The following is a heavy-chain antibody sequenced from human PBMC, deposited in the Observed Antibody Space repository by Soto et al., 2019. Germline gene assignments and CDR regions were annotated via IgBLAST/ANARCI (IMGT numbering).Heavy chain of an antibody. V-gene: IGHV3-33*01. CDR3: ARGYCSGGSCYHNFDY. J-gene: IGHJ4*02. CDR1: GFTFSSYG. D-gene: IGHD2-15*01. CDR2: IWYDGSNK. Sequence: QVQLVESGGXXXQPGRSLRLSCAASGFTFSSYGMHWVRQAPGKGLEWVAXIWYDGSNKYYADSVKGRFTISRDNSKNTLYLQMNSLRAEDTAVYYCARGYCSGGSCYHNFDYWGQGTLVTVSS.